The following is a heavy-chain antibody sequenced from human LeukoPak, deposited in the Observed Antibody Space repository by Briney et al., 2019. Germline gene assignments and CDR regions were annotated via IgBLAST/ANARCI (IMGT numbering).Heavy chain of an antibody. CDR3: AKEYIVVVPAAIQSAFDY. CDR2: ISSSSYI. J-gene: IGHJ4*02. CDR1: GFTFSSYS. V-gene: IGHV3-21*04. D-gene: IGHD2-2*02. Sequence: GGSLRLSCAASGFTFSSYSMNWVRQAPGKGLEWVSSISSSSYIYYADSVKGRFTISRDNAKNSLYLQMNSLRAEDTAVYYCAKEYIVVVPAAIQSAFDYWGQGTLVTVSS.